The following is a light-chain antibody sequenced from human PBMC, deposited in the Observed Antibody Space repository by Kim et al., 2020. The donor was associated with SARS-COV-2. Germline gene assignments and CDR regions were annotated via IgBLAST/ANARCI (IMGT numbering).Light chain of an antibody. CDR2: DKN. J-gene: IGLJ3*02. CDR3: HSRDSSGNHRGV. Sequence: SSELTQDPAVSVALGQTVRITCQGDSLRSYYASWYQQKPGQAPVLVIYDKNNRPSGIPDRFSGSSSGNTASLTITGAQAEDEADYYCHSRDSSGNHRGVF. V-gene: IGLV3-19*01. CDR1: SLRSYY.